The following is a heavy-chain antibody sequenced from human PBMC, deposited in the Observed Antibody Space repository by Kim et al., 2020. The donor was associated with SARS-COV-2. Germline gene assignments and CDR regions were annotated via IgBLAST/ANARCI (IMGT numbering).Heavy chain of an antibody. D-gene: IGHD2-15*01. J-gene: IGHJ5*02. CDR1: GYSFTSYW. Sequence: GESLKISCKGSGYSFTSYWIGWVRQMPGKGLEWMGIIYPGDSDTRYSPSFQGQVTISADKSISTAYLQWSSLKASDTAMYCCARTYCSGGSCYSNWFDPWGQGTLVTVSS. V-gene: IGHV5-51*01. CDR3: ARTYCSGGSCYSNWFDP. CDR2: IYPGDSDT.